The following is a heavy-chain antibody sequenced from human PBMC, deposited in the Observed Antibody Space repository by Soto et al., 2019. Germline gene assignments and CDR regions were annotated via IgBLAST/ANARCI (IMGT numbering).Heavy chain of an antibody. CDR1: EFSFSSYA. J-gene: IGHJ4*01. D-gene: IGHD3-9*01. CDR3: ARTFDTITYYFDY. V-gene: IGHV3-30-3*01. Sequence: PGGSLRLSCAASEFSFSSYAMHWIRQAPGKGLEWVAVISFDGNIIQYADSVKGRFIISRDNIKNTLYLQMNSLRGEDTAVYYCARTFDTITYYFDYWGHGTQVTVSS. CDR2: ISFDGNII.